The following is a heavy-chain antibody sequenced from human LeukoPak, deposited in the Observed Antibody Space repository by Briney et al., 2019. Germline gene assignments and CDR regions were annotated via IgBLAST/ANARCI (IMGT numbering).Heavy chain of an antibody. CDR2: ISWNSGSI. J-gene: IGHJ4*02. Sequence: PGRSLRLSCAASGFTFDDYAMHWVRQAPGKGLEGVSGISWNSGSIGYADSVKGRFTISRDNAKNSLYLQMNSLRAEDTALYYCAKPRARGILTAPDYFDYWGQGALVTVSS. CDR3: AKPRARGILTAPDYFDY. V-gene: IGHV3-9*01. CDR1: GFTFDDYA. D-gene: IGHD3-9*01.